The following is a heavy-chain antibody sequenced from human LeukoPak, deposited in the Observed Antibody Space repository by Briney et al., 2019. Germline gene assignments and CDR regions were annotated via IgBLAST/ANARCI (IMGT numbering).Heavy chain of an antibody. CDR2: IRSGGNTR. CDR1: GFTFRNYE. D-gene: IGHD3-22*01. CDR3: ARHYDSSGSHMDY. Sequence: GGSLRLSCAASGFTFRNYEMNWVRQAPGKGLEWISYIRSGGNTRYYADSVKGRFTISRDDAKNSLYLQLNSLRAEDTAVYYCARHYDSSGSHMDYWGQGTLVTVSS. J-gene: IGHJ4*02. V-gene: IGHV3-48*03.